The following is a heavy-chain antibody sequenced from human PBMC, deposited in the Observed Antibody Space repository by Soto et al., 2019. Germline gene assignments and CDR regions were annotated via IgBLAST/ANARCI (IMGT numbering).Heavy chain of an antibody. J-gene: IGHJ4*02. CDR3: ARGIGYDMLTGYYYYFDY. CDR1: GGSVSSGSYY. V-gene: IGHV4-61*01. D-gene: IGHD3-9*01. Sequence: QVQLQESGPGLVKPSETLSLTCTVSGGSVSSGSYYWSWIRQPPGKGLEWIGYIYYSGSTNYNPSLKSRVTISVDTSKNQFSLKLSSVTAADTAVYYCARGIGYDMLTGYYYYFDYWGQGTLVTVSS. CDR2: IYYSGST.